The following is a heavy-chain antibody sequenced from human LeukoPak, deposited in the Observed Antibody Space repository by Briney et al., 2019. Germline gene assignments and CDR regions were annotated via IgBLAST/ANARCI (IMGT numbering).Heavy chain of an antibody. CDR2: INPSGGST. CDR3: ARDTNYYDSSGYAYNFDY. D-gene: IGHD3-22*01. V-gene: IGHV1-46*01. J-gene: IGHJ4*02. CDR1: RYTFTSYY. Sequence: ASVKVSCKASRYTFTSYYMHWVRQAPGQGLEWMGIINPSGGSTSYAQKFQGRVTMTRDTSTSTVYMELSSLRSEDTAVYYCARDTNYYDSSGYAYNFDYWGQGTLVTVSS.